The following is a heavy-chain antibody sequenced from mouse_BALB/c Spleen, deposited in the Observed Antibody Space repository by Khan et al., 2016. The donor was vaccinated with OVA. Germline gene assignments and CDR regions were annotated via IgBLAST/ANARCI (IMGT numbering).Heavy chain of an antibody. Sequence: QVQLQQSGAELARPGASVKMSCKASGYTFTSYTMHWVKQRPGQGLEWIGYINPSNGYTNYNQKFKDKATLTADKSSSTAYMQLSSLTSEDSAVSDCVRSGAYYRYDGSFDVWGEGTMVTVSS. D-gene: IGHD2-14*01. CDR3: VRSGAYYRYDGSFDV. CDR1: GYTFTSYT. J-gene: IGHJ1*01. CDR2: INPSNGYT. V-gene: IGHV1-4*01.